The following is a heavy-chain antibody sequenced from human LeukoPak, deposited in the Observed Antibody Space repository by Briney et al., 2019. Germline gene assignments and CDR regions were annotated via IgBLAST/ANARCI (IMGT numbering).Heavy chain of an antibody. CDR1: GFTFSSYS. CDR3: ARDYIVVVPAAKDYYYYYGMDV. CDR2: ISSSSSTI. D-gene: IGHD2-2*01. V-gene: IGHV3-48*01. Sequence: GGSLRLSCAASGFTFSSYSMSWVRQAPGKGLEWVSYISSSSSTIYYADSVKGRFTISRDNAKNSLYLQMNSLRAEDTAVYYCARDYIVVVPAAKDYYYYYGMDVWGQGTTVTVSS. J-gene: IGHJ6*02.